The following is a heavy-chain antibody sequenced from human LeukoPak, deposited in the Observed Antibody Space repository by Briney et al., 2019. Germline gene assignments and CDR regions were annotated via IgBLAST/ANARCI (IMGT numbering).Heavy chain of an antibody. D-gene: IGHD6-19*01. CDR3: AKDPYAGYSSGYMYYFDY. V-gene: IGHV3-74*01. J-gene: IGHJ4*02. CDR1: RFTFSSYW. Sequence: GGSLRLSCAASRFTFSSYWMHWVRQATGKGLVWVSRINSDGSSTNYADSVKGRFTISRDNAKNTLYLQMNSLRAEDTAVYYCAKDPYAGYSSGYMYYFDYWGQGTLVTVSS. CDR2: INSDGSST.